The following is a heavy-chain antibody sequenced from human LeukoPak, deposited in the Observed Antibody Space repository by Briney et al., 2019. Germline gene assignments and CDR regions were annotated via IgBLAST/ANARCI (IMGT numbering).Heavy chain of an antibody. D-gene: IGHD6-13*01. Sequence: SETLSLTCTVSGGSISTYYWSWIRQPPGKGLEGIGYIYYSGSTSYNPSLKSRVTISLDTSDNQFSLKLTSVTAADTAVYYCARSYSSRGYYYYGMDVWGQGTTVTVSS. J-gene: IGHJ6*02. CDR3: ARSYSSRGYYYYGMDV. CDR1: GGSISTYY. CDR2: IYYSGST. V-gene: IGHV4-59*01.